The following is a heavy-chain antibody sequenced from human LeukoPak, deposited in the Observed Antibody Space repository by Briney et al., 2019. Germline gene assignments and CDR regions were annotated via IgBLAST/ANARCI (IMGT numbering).Heavy chain of an antibody. V-gene: IGHV4-59*08. CDR2: VSYSGST. J-gene: IGHJ4*02. Sequence: SETLSLTCTVSDDSISSYYWSWIRQPPGKGLEWIGYVSYSGSTYYNPSLKSRVTISVDSSKNQFSLKLSSATAADTAVYYCARQKGGNLPFDYWGQGPLVTVSS. CDR3: ARQKGGNLPFDY. CDR1: DDSISSYY. D-gene: IGHD4-23*01.